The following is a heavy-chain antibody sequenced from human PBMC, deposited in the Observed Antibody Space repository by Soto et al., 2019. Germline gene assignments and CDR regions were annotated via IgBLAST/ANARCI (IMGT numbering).Heavy chain of an antibody. D-gene: IGHD6-6*01. CDR2: INTDGSST. Sequence: EVQLVESGGGLVQPGGSLRLSCAASGFTFSSYWMHWVRQAPGKGLVWVSRINTDGSSTSYADSVKGRFTISRDNAKTTLYMQMNSLTAEDTAVYFCARGETRHSSSSLYWGQGTLVTVSS. CDR1: GFTFSSYW. V-gene: IGHV3-74*01. CDR3: ARGETRHSSSSLY. J-gene: IGHJ4*02.